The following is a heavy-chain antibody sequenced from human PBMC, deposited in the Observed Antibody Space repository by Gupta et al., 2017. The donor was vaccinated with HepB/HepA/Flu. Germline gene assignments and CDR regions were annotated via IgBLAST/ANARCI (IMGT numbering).Heavy chain of an antibody. D-gene: IGHD2-2*01. Sequence: EVQLLESGGGLVQPGGSLRLSCAASGFTFSSYAMSWVRQAPGKGLEWVSAISGSGGSTYYADSVKGRFTISRDNSKNTLYLQMNSLRAEDTAVYYCAKGDIVVVPAARGYYFDYWGQGTLVTVSS. J-gene: IGHJ4*02. CDR3: AKGDIVVVPAARGYYFDY. CDR2: ISGSGGST. CDR1: GFTFSSYA. V-gene: IGHV3-23*01.